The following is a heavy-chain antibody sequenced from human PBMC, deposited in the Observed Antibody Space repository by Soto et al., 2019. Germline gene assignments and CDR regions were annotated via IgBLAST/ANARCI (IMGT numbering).Heavy chain of an antibody. J-gene: IGHJ4*02. CDR2: INPSTSVT. D-gene: IGHD4-17*01. CDR3: VRRDFGDYDYFDY. CDR1: GYTIPSYY. V-gene: IGHV1-46*01. Sequence: QVQLMQSGAEVAKAGASVKLSCKASGYTIPSYYIHWVRQAPGQGLDWMGMINPSTSVTTYAQECQGRLTLTKDPYTRTSTNTFYRNLSGLRSDDTAVYYCVRRDFGDYDYFDYWGQGTLVTISS.